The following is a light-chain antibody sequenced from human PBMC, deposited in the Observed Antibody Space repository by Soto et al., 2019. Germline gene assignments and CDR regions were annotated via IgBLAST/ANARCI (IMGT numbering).Light chain of an antibody. J-gene: IGKJ2*01. CDR2: GAS. V-gene: IGKV3-20*01. Sequence: EFVLTQSPGTLSLSPGERATLSCRASQSVSSDSLAWYQQKAGQAPRLVIYGASSRATGIPDRFSGSGSGSDFTLTISRLEPEDFAVYYCQQYGSSPYTFAQGT. CDR1: QSVSSDS. CDR3: QQYGSSPYT.